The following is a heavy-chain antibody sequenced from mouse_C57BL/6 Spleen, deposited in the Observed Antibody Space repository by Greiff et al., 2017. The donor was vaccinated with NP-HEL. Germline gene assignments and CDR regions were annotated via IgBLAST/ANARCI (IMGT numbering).Heavy chain of an antibody. D-gene: IGHD1-1*01. V-gene: IGHV1-82*01. CDR2: IYPGDGDT. J-gene: IGHJ1*03. CDR1: GYAFSSSW. Sequence: QVQLQQSGPELVKPGASVKISCKASGYAFSSSWMNWVKQRPGKGLEWIGRIYPGDGDTNYNGKFKGKATLTADKSSSTAYMQLSSLTSEDSAVYFCARGYYYGSSLYWYFDVWGTGTTVTVSS. CDR3: ARGYYYGSSLYWYFDV.